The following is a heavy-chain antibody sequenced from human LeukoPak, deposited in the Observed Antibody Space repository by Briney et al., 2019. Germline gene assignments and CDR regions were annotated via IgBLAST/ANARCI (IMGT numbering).Heavy chain of an antibody. V-gene: IGHV3-23*01. CDR2: ISDSGGNT. CDR1: GFTFNSYA. D-gene: IGHD6-6*01. J-gene: IGHJ4*02. Sequence: GGSVRLSCAASGFTFNSYAMSWVRQAPWERLQWVSGISDSGGNTYYADSVRGRFTISRDNSKNTLYLQMNSLRAEDTAVYYCARHRSSWLIDYWGQGTLVTVSS. CDR3: ARHRSSWLIDY.